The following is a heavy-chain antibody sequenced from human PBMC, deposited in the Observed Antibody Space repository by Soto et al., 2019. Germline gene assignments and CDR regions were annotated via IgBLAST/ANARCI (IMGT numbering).Heavy chain of an antibody. J-gene: IGHJ4*02. CDR3: ARDWGGTHFEY. D-gene: IGHD2-15*01. V-gene: IGHV4-31*03. CDR2: IYYSGST. Sequence: QVQLQESGPGLVKPSQTLSLTCTVSGGSISSGGYYWSWIRQHPGKGLEWIGYIYYSGSTYYNPSLKSRXTXSXXTAKNQFSLKLTSVTAADTAVYYCARDWGGTHFEYWGQGTLVTVSS. CDR1: GGSISSGGYY.